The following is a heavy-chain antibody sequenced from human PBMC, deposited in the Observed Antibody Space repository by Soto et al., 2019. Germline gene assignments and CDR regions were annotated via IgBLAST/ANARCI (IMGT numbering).Heavy chain of an antibody. CDR3: ATGVVATIEVPFDY. Sequence: GGSLRLSCAASGFTFSSYGMHWVRQAPGKGLEWVAVISYDGSNKYYADSVKGRFTISRDNSKNTLYLQMNSLRAEDTAVYYCATGVVATIEVPFDYWGQGTLVTVSS. V-gene: IGHV3-30*03. D-gene: IGHD5-12*01. J-gene: IGHJ4*02. CDR2: ISYDGSNK. CDR1: GFTFSSYG.